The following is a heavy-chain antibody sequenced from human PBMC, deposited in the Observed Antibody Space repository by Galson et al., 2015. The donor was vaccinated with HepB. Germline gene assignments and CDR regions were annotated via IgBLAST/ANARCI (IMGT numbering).Heavy chain of an antibody. Sequence: SLRLSCASSGFDFYTYGMNWIRQVPGKGLEWISYISGSSTSISYAASVKGRFTVSRDNGNNSLFLQMSSLRVEDTGVYFCARRKAFYNLWSGSRGFDSWGQGTVVTVSS. CDR3: ARRKAFYNLWSGSRGFDS. V-gene: IGHV3-48*01. CDR2: ISGSSTSI. J-gene: IGHJ4*02. D-gene: IGHD3-3*01. CDR1: GFDFYTYG.